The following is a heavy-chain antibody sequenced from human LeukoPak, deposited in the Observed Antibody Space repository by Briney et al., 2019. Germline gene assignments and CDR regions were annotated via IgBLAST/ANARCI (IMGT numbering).Heavy chain of an antibody. V-gene: IGHV3-21*01. D-gene: IGHD3-10*02. J-gene: IGHJ6*04. CDR3: AELGITMIGGV. CDR2: ISGSRSYI. CDR1: GFTFNSYS. Sequence: PGGSLRLSCAASGFTFNSYSMSWVRQAQGKGLEGVSSISGSRSYIYYADSVKGRFTISRDNAKNSLYLQMNSLRAEDTAVYYCAELGITMIGGVWGKGTTVTISS.